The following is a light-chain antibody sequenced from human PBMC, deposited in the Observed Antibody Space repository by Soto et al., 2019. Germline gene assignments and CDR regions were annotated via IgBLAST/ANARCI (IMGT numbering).Light chain of an antibody. CDR3: QQYGGSPFT. CDR2: AAS. CDR1: QSVSNS. V-gene: IGKV3-20*01. Sequence: EIVLTQSPATLSLSPGERVTLSCRASQSVSNSLAWYQQKPGQPPRLLIYAASTRATGVPDRFSGTGSGTDFALTISRLETDDSAVYYCQQYGGSPFTFGPGTKVDIK. J-gene: IGKJ3*01.